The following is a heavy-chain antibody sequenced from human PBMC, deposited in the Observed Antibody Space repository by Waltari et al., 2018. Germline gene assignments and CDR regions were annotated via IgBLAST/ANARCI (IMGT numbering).Heavy chain of an antibody. J-gene: IGHJ4*02. CDR3: VHCGGDCYSFLLWGY. CDR2: IYHSGST. D-gene: IGHD2-21*01. V-gene: IGHV4-38-2*01. Sequence: QVQLQESGPGLVKPSETLSLTCAVSGYSIRRGYYWGWIRQPPGKGLEWIGSIYHSGSTYYNPSLKSRVTISVDTSKNQFSLKLSSVTAADTAVYYCVHCGGDCYSFLLWGYWGQGTLVTVSS. CDR1: GYSIRRGYY.